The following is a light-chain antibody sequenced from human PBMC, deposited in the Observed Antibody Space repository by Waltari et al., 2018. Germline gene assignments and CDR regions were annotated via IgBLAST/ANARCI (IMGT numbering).Light chain of an antibody. CDR1: SGDVGGYDY. CDR2: DVN. Sequence: QSALTQPASVSASPGQSITISCTGTSGDVGGYDYVSWYQQHPGKAPQLIIYDVNKRPSGVSPRFSASKSGNTASLTIFGHQAEDEADYYCISYTSTTTYVVVGGGTKLTVL. V-gene: IGLV2-14*03. J-gene: IGLJ2*01. CDR3: ISYTSTTTYVV.